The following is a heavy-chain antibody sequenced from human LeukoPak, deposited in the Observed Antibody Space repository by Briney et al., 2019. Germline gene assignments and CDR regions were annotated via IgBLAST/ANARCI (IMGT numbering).Heavy chain of an antibody. V-gene: IGHV4-59*01. CDR3: ARSRVVYCSSTSCYGPYYYYGMDV. CDR2: IYYSGST. Sequence: SETLSLTCTVSGGSISSYYWGWIRQPPGKGLEWVGDIYYSGSTNYNPSLKSRVTISVDTSKNQFSLKLSSVTAADTVVYYCARSRVVYCSSTSCYGPYYYYGMDVWGQGTTVTVSS. CDR1: GGSISSYY. D-gene: IGHD2-2*01. J-gene: IGHJ6*02.